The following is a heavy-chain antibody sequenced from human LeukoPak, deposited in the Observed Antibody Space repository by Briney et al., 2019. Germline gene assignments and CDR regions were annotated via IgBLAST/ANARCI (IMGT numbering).Heavy chain of an antibody. Sequence: SETLSLTCTVSGGSISSYYWSWIRQPPGKGLEWIGYIYYSGSTKYNPSLTSRVTISVDTSKNQFSLNLSSVTAADTAVYYCARADMATNPFDYWGQGTLVTASS. CDR1: GGSISSYY. D-gene: IGHD5-24*01. CDR2: IYYSGST. J-gene: IGHJ4*02. V-gene: IGHV4-59*01. CDR3: ARADMATNPFDY.